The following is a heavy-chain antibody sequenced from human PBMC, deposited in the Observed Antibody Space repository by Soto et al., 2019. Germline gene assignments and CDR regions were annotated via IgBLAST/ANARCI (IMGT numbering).Heavy chain of an antibody. J-gene: IGHJ4*02. CDR2: INPGNGNT. D-gene: IGHD3-3*01. CDR3: ASNVLRFLEWSSFDY. V-gene: IGHV1-3*05. CDR1: GYTFTSYA. Sequence: QVQLVQSGAEEKKPGASVKVSCKASGYTFTSYAMHWVRQAPGQRLEWMGWINPGNGNTKYSQKFQGRVTITRDTSASTAYMELSSLRSEDTAVYYCASNVLRFLEWSSFDYWGQGTLVTVSS.